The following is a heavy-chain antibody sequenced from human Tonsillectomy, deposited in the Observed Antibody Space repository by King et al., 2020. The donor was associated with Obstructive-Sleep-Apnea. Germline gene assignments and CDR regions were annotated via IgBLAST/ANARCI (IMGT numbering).Heavy chain of an antibody. V-gene: IGHV3-7*03. CDR2: IKQDGSEK. Sequence: VQLVESGGGLVQPGGSLRLSWAASGFTFSSYWMSWVRQAPGKGLEWVAKIKQDGSEKYYVDSVKGRFTISRDNAKNSLYLQMNSLRAEDTAVYYCASASGYWGAFDIWGQGTMVTVSS. D-gene: IGHD3-22*01. CDR3: ASASGYWGAFDI. CDR1: GFTFSSYW. J-gene: IGHJ3*02.